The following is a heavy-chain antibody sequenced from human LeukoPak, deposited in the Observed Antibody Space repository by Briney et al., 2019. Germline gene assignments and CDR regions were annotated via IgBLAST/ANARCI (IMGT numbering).Heavy chain of an antibody. CDR1: GGSISSSSYY. CDR2: IYYSGST. Sequence: SETLSLTCTVSGGSISSSSYYWGWIRQPPGKGLEWIGSIYYSGSTYYNPSLKSRVTISVDTSKNQFSLKLSSVTAADTAVYYCARRATTMVRGVIIYYYYGMDVWGQGTTVTVSS. V-gene: IGHV4-39*07. J-gene: IGHJ6*02. D-gene: IGHD3-10*01. CDR3: ARRATTMVRGVIIYYYYGMDV.